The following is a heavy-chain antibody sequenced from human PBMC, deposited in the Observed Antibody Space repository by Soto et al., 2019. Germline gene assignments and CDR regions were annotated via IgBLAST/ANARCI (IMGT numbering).Heavy chain of an antibody. Sequence: SETLSLTCTVSGGSISSYYWSWIRQPPGKGLEWIGYIYYSGSTNYNPSLKSRVTISVDTSKNQFSLKLSSVTAADTAVYYCARHFYTYGFYFDYWGQGTPVTV. CDR2: IYYSGST. CDR3: ARHFYTYGFYFDY. D-gene: IGHD5-18*01. J-gene: IGHJ4*02. V-gene: IGHV4-59*08. CDR1: GGSISSYY.